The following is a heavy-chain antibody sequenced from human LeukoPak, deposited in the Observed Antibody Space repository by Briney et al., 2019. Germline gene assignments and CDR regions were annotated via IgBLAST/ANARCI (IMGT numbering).Heavy chain of an antibody. J-gene: IGHJ4*02. Sequence: GASVKVSCQASGYTLTSYDINGVRQATGRGLEWMGWMNPNSGNTGYAQKFQGRVTMTRNTSISTAYMELSSLRSEDTAVYYCARGRYSSSWYVANYWGQGTLVTVSS. CDR1: GYTLTSYD. D-gene: IGHD6-13*01. CDR2: MNPNSGNT. V-gene: IGHV1-8*01. CDR3: ARGRYSSSWYVANY.